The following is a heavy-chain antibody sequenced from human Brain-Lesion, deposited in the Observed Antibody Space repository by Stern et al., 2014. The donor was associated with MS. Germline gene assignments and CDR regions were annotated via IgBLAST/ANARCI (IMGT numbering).Heavy chain of an antibody. Sequence: VQLVESGPGLVKPSETLSLTCIVSGDSISSRHYYWGWIRQPPGKGLQWLGSIYSSGGPHTSPSLKSRVPMSVDTSRNHFSLKLASGTAADTAIYYCARHIAVASTWVRWFDPWGPGTLVTVSS. CDR2: IYSSGGP. V-gene: IGHV4-39*01. CDR3: ARHIAVASTWVRWFDP. J-gene: IGHJ5*02. CDR1: GDSISSRHYY. D-gene: IGHD6-19*01.